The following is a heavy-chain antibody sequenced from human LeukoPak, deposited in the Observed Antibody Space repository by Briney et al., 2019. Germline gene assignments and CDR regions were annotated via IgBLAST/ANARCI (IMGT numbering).Heavy chain of an antibody. V-gene: IGHV3-48*03. CDR1: GFTFSSYE. D-gene: IGHD6-19*01. J-gene: IGHJ6*03. CDR3: ARDGSRSGYYYYYMDV. CDR2: ISSSGSTI. Sequence: GGSLRLSCAASGFTFSSYEMNWVRQAPGKGLEWVSYISSSGSTIYYADSVKGRFTISRDNAKNSLYLQMNSPRAEDTAVYYCARDGSRSGYYYYYMDVWGKGTTVTVSS.